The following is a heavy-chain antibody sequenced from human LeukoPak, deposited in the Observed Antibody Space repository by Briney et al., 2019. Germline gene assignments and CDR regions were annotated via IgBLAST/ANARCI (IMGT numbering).Heavy chain of an antibody. D-gene: IGHD5-12*01. V-gene: IGHV3-23*01. CDR2: TSGRGGNT. Sequence: GGSLRLSCAASGFTLRSYDMSWVRQAPGKGLEWVAATSGRGGNTYYADSVKGRFTISRDNSKNTLYLQMNSLRAEDTAVYYCANEYSGYDFDYWGQGTLVTVSS. CDR3: ANEYSGYDFDY. J-gene: IGHJ4*02. CDR1: GFTLRSYD.